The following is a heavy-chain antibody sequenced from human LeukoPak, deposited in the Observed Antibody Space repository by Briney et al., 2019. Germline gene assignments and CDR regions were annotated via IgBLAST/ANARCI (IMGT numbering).Heavy chain of an antibody. CDR1: GYTFTSYF. V-gene: IGHV1-46*01. CDR2: INPTGGST. CDR3: ARGRVTATDGFDI. J-gene: IGHJ3*02. D-gene: IGHD2-21*02. Sequence: GASVKVSCKASGYTFTSYFIHWVRQAPGEGLEWMGIINPTGGSTRYAQKFQGRVTITRGTSTSTVYMELSSLRSEDTAVYYCARGRVTATDGFDIWGQGTTVIVSS.